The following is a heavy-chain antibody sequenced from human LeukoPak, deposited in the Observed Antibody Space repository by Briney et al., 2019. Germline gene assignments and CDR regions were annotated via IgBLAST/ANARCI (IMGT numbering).Heavy chain of an antibody. CDR1: GFTFSSYA. Sequence: EPGGSLRLSCAASGFTFSSYAMHWVRQAPGKGLEYVSAISSNGGSTYYANSVKGRFTISRDNSKNTLYLQMGSLRAEDMAVYYCARDRTTGYWDLDYWGQGTLVTVSS. CDR3: ARDRTTGYWDLDY. J-gene: IGHJ4*02. V-gene: IGHV3-64*01. D-gene: IGHD3-9*01. CDR2: ISSNGGST.